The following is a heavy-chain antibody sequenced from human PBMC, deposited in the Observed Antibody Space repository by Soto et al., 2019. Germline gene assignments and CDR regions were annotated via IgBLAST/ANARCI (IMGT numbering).Heavy chain of an antibody. V-gene: IGHV3-33*01. CDR2: IWYDGSNK. D-gene: IGHD3-9*01. CDR3: ARGSTVYDILTGHRFDY. CDR1: GFTFSSYG. J-gene: IGHJ4*02. Sequence: GGSLRLSCAASGFTFSSYGMHWVRQAPGKGLEWVAVIWYDGSNKYYADSVKGRFTISRDNSKNTLYLQMNSLRAEDTAVYYCARGSTVYDILTGHRFDYWGQGTLVTVSS.